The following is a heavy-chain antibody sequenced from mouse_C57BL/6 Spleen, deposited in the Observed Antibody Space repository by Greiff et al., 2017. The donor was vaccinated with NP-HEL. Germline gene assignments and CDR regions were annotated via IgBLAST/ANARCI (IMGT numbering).Heavy chain of an antibody. CDR3: ARTRVVAKGFDV. D-gene: IGHD1-1*01. V-gene: IGHV1-69*01. CDR2: IDPSDSYT. Sequence: QVQLQQPGAELVMPGASVKLSCKASGYTFTSYWMHWVKQRPGQGLEWIGEIDPSDSYTNYNQKFKGKSTLTVDKSSSTAYMQLSSLTSEDSAVYYCARTRVVAKGFDVWGTGTTVTVSS. CDR1: GYTFTSYW. J-gene: IGHJ1*03.